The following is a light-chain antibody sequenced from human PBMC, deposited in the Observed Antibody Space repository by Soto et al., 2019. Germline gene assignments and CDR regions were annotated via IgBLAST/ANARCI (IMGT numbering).Light chain of an antibody. CDR3: RTWDSRLSAGVV. CDR1: TSNIENNY. Sequence: QSVLTQPPSVSAAPGQKVTISCSGSTSNIENNYVSWYQQLPGTAPKLLIYDNNKRPSGIPDRLSGFKSGTSATLGITGLQTGDEAIYYCRTWDSRLSAGVVFGGGTKLTVL. J-gene: IGLJ2*01. CDR2: DNN. V-gene: IGLV1-51*01.